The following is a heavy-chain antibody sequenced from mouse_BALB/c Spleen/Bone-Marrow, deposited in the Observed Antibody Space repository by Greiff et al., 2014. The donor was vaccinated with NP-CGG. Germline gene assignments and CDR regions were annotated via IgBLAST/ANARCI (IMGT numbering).Heavy chain of an antibody. CDR1: GFSLSAYG. CDR3: ARGRRGNYVDY. V-gene: IGHV2-6-7*01. Sequence: QVQLQQSGPGLVAPSQSLSITCTVSGFSLSAYGINWVRQPPGKGLEWLGMIWGDGSTDYKSVLKSRLSISKDNSKSQAFLKMNSLQTDDTARYYCARGRRGNYVDYWGQGTTLTVSS. J-gene: IGHJ2*01. CDR2: IWGDGST.